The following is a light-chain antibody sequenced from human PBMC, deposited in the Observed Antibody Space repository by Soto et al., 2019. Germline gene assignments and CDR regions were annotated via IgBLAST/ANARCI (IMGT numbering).Light chain of an antibody. CDR2: DNN. J-gene: IGLJ2*01. Sequence: QSVLTQPPSVSAAPGQTVTISCSGSGSNIGSNSVSWYQQVPGTAPKLLLYDNNKRPSGIPDRFSGSRSGTLATLGITGLQTGDEADYYCGSWDSSLSAGLFGGGTKVTVL. CDR1: GSNIGSNS. CDR3: GSWDSSLSAGL. V-gene: IGLV1-51*01.